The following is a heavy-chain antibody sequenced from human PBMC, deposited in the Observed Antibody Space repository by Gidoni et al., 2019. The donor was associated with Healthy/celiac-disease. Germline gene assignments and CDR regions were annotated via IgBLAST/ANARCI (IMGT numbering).Heavy chain of an antibody. J-gene: IGHJ6*02. V-gene: IGHV3-30*18. CDR1: GFTFSSYG. CDR3: AKDRYGSGSYYGMDV. D-gene: IGHD3-10*01. Sequence: QVQLVESGGGVVQPGRSLRLSCAASGFTFSSYGMHWVRQAPGKGLEWVAVISYDGSNKYYADSVKGRFTISRDNSKNTLYLQMNSLRAEDTAVYYCAKDRYGSGSYYGMDVWGQGTTVTVSS. CDR2: ISYDGSNK.